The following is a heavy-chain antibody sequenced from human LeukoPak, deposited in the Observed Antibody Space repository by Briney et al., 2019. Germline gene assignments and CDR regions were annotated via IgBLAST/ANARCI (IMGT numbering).Heavy chain of an antibody. Sequence: SETLSLTCTVSGGSISSTSYYWDWIRQPPGKGLEWIGSIYYSGSTYYNPSLKSRVTISVDTSKNQFSLKLSSVTAADTAVYYCARDSYDFWSGYPFDYWGQGTLVTVSS. D-gene: IGHD3-3*01. CDR2: IYYSGST. CDR3: ARDSYDFWSGYPFDY. V-gene: IGHV4-39*07. J-gene: IGHJ4*02. CDR1: GGSISSTSYY.